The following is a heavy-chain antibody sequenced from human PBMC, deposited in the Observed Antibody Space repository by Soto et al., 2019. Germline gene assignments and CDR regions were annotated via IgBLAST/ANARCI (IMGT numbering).Heavy chain of an antibody. CDR3: ATEGAKTTWNFDY. CDR1: GFTFGSFG. Sequence: GGSLRLSCVASGFTFGSFGMNWVLQAPGKGLEWVAGVSPHGANTYYADSVGGRFIISRDDSRNTVSLDMNSLRGDDSAVYYCATEGAKTTWNFDYWGQGTVVTVSS. V-gene: IGHV3-23*01. D-gene: IGHD1-1*01. CDR2: VSPHGANT. J-gene: IGHJ4*02.